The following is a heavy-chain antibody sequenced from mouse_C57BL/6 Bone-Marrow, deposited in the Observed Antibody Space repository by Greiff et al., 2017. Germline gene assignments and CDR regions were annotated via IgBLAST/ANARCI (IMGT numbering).Heavy chain of an antibody. Sequence: VKLMESGGDLVKPGGSLKLSCAASGFTFSSYGMSWVRQTPDKRLEWVATISSGGSYTYYPDSVKGRFTISRDNAKNTLYLQMSSLKSEYTAMYYCARHEPYYYGSSLYYFDYWGQGTTLTVSS. D-gene: IGHD1-1*01. CDR1: GFTFSSYG. J-gene: IGHJ2*01. CDR3: ARHEPYYYGSSLYYFDY. CDR2: ISSGGSYT. V-gene: IGHV5-6*01.